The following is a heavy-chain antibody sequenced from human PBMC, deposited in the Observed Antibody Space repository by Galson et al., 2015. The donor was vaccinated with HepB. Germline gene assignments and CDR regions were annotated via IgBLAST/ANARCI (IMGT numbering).Heavy chain of an antibody. CDR1: GFTFSSYA. D-gene: IGHD1-26*01. V-gene: IGHV3-48*03. CDR3: ARDPNGSYFFDY. CDR2: ISSSGSTI. J-gene: IGHJ4*02. Sequence: SLRLSCAASGFTFSSYAMHWVRQAPGKGLEWVSYISSSGSTIYYADSVKGRFTISRDNAKNSLYLQMNSLRAEDTAVYYCARDPNGSYFFDYWGQGTLVTVSS.